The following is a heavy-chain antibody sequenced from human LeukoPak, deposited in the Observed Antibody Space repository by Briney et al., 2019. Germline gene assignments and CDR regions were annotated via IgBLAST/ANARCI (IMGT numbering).Heavy chain of an antibody. Sequence: PGGSLRLSCAASGFTFSSYSMNWVRQAPGKGLEWVSSISSSSSYIYYADSVKGRFTISRDNAKNSLYLQMNSLRAEDTAVYYCATQKESIWNYVDYWGQGTLVTVSS. CDR1: GFTFSSYS. CDR2: ISSSSSYI. V-gene: IGHV3-21*01. CDR3: ATQKESIWNYVDY. D-gene: IGHD1-1*01. J-gene: IGHJ4*02.